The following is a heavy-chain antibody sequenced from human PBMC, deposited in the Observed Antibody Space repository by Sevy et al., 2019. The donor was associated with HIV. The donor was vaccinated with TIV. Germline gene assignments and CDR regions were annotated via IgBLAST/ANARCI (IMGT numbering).Heavy chain of an antibody. CDR3: AGSGLWGAFDI. CDR1: GGSFSGYY. Sequence: SETLSLTCAVYGGSFSGYYWSWVRQPPGKELEWIGEINHSGSTNYNPSPKSRVIISVDKSKNQFSLRLSSVTAADTAVYYCAGSGLWGAFDIWGQGTMVTVSS. D-gene: IGHD3-16*01. CDR2: INHSGST. J-gene: IGHJ3*02. V-gene: IGHV4-34*01.